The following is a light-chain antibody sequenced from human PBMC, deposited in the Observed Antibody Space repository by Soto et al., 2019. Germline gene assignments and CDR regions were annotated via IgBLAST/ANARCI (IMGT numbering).Light chain of an antibody. V-gene: IGLV1-40*01. J-gene: IGLJ2*01. CDR3: QSYDSSRSGYVV. CDR2: GNS. Sequence: QSVLTQPPSVSGAPGQRVTISCTGSSSNIGAGYDVHWYQQLPGTAPKLLIYGNSNRPSGVPDRFSGSKSGTSASLAITGLQVEDEDDDYCQSYDSSRSGYVVFGGGTKLTVL. CDR1: SSNIGAGYD.